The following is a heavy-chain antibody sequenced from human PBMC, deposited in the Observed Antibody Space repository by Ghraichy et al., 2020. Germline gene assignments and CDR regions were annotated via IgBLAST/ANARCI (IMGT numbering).Heavy chain of an antibody. J-gene: IGHJ4*02. CDR1: GFTLSNYA. Sequence: GESLNISCAASGFTLSNYAMHWVRQAPGKGLEWEAVISYDGSNRYSADSVKGRFTISRDNSKNTLYVQMNSLRAEDTAVYYCARGGGSSSWLTNWFDYWGQGTLVTVSS. D-gene: IGHD6-13*01. CDR2: ISYDGSNR. CDR3: ARGGGSSSWLTNWFDY. V-gene: IGHV3-30*01.